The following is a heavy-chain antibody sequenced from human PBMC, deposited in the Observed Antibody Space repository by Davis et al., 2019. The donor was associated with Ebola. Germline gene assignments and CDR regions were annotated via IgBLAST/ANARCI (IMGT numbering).Heavy chain of an antibody. Sequence: PGGSLRLSCAASGFTFSSYGMHWVRQAPGKGLEWVAFIRYDGSNKYYADSVKGRFTISRDNSKNTLYLQMNSLRAEDTAVYYCAKDLYRGWELLGYFDYWGQGTLVTVSS. J-gene: IGHJ4*02. CDR1: GFTFSSYG. CDR2: IRYDGSNK. V-gene: IGHV3-30*02. CDR3: AKDLYRGWELLGYFDY. D-gene: IGHD1-26*01.